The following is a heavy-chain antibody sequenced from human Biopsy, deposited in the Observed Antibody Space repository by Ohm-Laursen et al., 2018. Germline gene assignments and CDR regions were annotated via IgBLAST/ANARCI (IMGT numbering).Heavy chain of an antibody. Sequence: GASVKVSCKASGYTFTAFSVHWLRQAPGQGLEWMGWINPKSGDTDYPQNFQGRVSMTRDTSISTAYMDLSRLRSYDAAVYYCARGRRHCSGTCSRWYFDLWGRGTLVTVSS. CDR2: INPKSGDT. CDR1: GYTFTAFS. CDR3: ARGRRHCSGTCSRWYFDL. J-gene: IGHJ2*01. D-gene: IGHD2-2*01. V-gene: IGHV1-2*02.